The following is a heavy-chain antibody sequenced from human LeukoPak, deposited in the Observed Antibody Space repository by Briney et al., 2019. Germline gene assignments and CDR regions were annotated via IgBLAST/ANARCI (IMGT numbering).Heavy chain of an antibody. CDR3: AKTGDPDGRFDY. CDR1: GFSFSSYG. V-gene: IGHV3-23*01. Sequence: GGSLRLSCVASGFSFSSYGMSWVRQAPGKGLEWVSIISGTGGTTFYADSVKGRFTISRDNSKNTLYLQMNSLRAEDTAVYYCAKTGDPDGRFDYWGQGTLVTVSS. CDR2: ISGTGGTT. D-gene: IGHD1-14*01. J-gene: IGHJ4*02.